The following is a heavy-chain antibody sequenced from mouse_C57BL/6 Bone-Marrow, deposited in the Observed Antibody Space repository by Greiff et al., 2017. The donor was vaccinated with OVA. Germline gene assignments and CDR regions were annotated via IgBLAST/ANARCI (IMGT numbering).Heavy chain of an antibody. Sequence: VQRVESGAELVRPGASVTLSCKASGYTFTDYEMHWVKQTPVHGLEWIGAIDPETGGTAYHQKFKGKAILTADKSSSTAYMELRSLTSEDSAVYYCTRPYDGSSYEGYFDYWGQGTTLTVSS. CDR1: GYTFTDYE. CDR3: TRPYDGSSYEGYFDY. D-gene: IGHD1-1*01. J-gene: IGHJ2*01. V-gene: IGHV1-15*01. CDR2: IDPETGGT.